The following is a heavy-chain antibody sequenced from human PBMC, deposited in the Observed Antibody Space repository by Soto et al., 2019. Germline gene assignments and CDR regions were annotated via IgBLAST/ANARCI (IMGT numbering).Heavy chain of an antibody. CDR1: RGSISSGTNY. CDR2: IYYSGST. J-gene: IGHJ5*02. Sequence: SETLSLTCTVSRGSISSGTNYWAWIRQPPGKGLEWIANIYYSGSTFYNPSLKSRVTISVDTSKNQFSLKLSSVTAADTAVYYCARVGPNTYSSSSFDPWGQGTLVTVSS. CDR3: ARVGPNTYSSSSFDP. D-gene: IGHD6-13*01. V-gene: IGHV4-39*01.